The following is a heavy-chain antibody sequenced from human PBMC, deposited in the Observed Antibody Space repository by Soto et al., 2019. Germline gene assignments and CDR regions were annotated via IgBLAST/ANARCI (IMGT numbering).Heavy chain of an antibody. V-gene: IGHV1-69*06. CDR1: GGTFSSYA. CDR3: AGGDVVFVRAACSPDYSNYYYYGMDV. D-gene: IGHD2-2*01. J-gene: IGHJ6*02. Sequence: ASVKVSCKASGGTFSSYAISWVRQAPGQGLEWMGGIIPIFGTANYAQKFQGRVTITADKSTSTAYMELSSLRSEDTAVYYCAGGDVVFVRAACSPDYSNYYYYGMDVWGQGTTVTVSS. CDR2: IIPIFGTA.